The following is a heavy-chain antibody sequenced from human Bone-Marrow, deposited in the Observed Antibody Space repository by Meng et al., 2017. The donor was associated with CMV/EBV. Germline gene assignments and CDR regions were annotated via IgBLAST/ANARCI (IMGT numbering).Heavy chain of an antibody. V-gene: IGHV4-59*01. CDR2: IYYSGST. Sequence: SETLSLTCTVSGGSISSYYWSWIRQPPGKGLEWIGYIYYSGSTNYNPSLKSRVTISVDKSKNQFSLKLSSVTAADTAVYYCARDRYYDFWSGPSQGMDVWGQGTTVTVSS. CDR1: GGSISSYY. D-gene: IGHD3-3*01. J-gene: IGHJ6*02. CDR3: ARDRYYDFWSGPSQGMDV.